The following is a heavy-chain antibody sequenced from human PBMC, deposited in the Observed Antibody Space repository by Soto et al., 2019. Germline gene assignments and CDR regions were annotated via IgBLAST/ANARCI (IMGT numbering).Heavy chain of an antibody. D-gene: IGHD2-8*01. J-gene: IGHJ4*02. CDR3: ASPGVATYYFDF. CDR2: LYYSGST. V-gene: IGHV4-39*01. Sequence: PSETLSLTCTVSGGSISSSSYYWGWIRQPPGKGLEWIGSLYYSGSTYYNPSLKSRVTISVDTSKNQFSLKLSSVTAADTAVYYCASPGVATYYFDFWGQGTLVTVSS. CDR1: GGSISSSSYY.